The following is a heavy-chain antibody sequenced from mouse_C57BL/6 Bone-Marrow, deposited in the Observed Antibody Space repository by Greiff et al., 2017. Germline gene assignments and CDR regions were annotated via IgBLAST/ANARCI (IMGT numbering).Heavy chain of an antibody. D-gene: IGHD1-1*01. V-gene: IGHV1-55*01. Sequence: VQLQQPGAELVKPGASVKMSCKASGYTFTSYWLTWVQQRPGQGLEWIGDIYPGSGSTNYNETFKSTATLTVATSSSTAYLRLSIPTSEDSEVDDCATYYGSSCYAMDDWGQGTSVTVAS. CDR2: IYPGSGST. J-gene: IGHJ4*01. CDR3: ATYYGSSCYAMDD. CDR1: GYTFTSYW.